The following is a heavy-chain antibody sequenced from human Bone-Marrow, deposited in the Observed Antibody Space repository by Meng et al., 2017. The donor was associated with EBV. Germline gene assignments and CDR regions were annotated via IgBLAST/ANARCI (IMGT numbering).Heavy chain of an antibody. Sequence: QGQLGQSGAEVKKPGASGEVSCKPSGGTFSSDAISWVRQAPGQGLEWMGGLIPMLGAPNYAQKFQDRVTIIADKSTSIHYMELSSLRSDDTAVYYCASESGRGYTPDYWGRGTLVTVSS. V-gene: IGHV1-69*06. J-gene: IGHJ4*02. CDR1: GGTFSSDA. D-gene: IGHD3-10*01. CDR3: ASESGRGYTPDY. CDR2: LIPMLGAP.